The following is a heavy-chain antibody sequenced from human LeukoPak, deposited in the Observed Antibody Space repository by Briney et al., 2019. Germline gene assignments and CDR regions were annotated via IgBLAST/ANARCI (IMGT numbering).Heavy chain of an antibody. V-gene: IGHV3-30*02. CDR2: IRYDGSNK. Sequence: GGSLRLSCAASGFTFSSYGMHWVRQAPGKGLEWVAFIRYDGSNKYYADSVKGRFTISRDNSKNTLYLQMNSLRAEDTAVYYCARDAAVMITFGGVIVTSYYYYYMDVWGKGTTVTVSS. D-gene: IGHD3-16*02. CDR3: ARDAAVMITFGGVIVTSYYYYYMDV. CDR1: GFTFSSYG. J-gene: IGHJ6*03.